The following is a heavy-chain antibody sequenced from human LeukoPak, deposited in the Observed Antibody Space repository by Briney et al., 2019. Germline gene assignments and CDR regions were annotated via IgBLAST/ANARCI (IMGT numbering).Heavy chain of an antibody. D-gene: IGHD2-15*01. CDR1: GGSISSYY. J-gene: IGHJ4*02. V-gene: IGHV4-59*12. CDR3: ARESWRCSGGSCYGYFDY. Sequence: SETLSLTCTVSGGSISSYYWSWIRHPPGKGLEWIGYIYYSGSTNYNPSLKSRVTISVDTSKNQFSLKLSSVTAADTAVYYCARESWRCSGGSCYGYFDYWGQGTLVTVSS. CDR2: IYYSGST.